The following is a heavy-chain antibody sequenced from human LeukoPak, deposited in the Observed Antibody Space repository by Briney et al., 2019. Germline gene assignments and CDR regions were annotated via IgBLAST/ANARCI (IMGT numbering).Heavy chain of an antibody. CDR1: GGSFSGYY. V-gene: IGHV4-34*01. D-gene: IGHD5-12*01. J-gene: IGHJ4*02. CDR2: NKQHGST. Sequence: SETLSLTCAVYGGSFSGYYWSWLRTPPGKGLEWGGENKQHGSTNYSQSLKSQVTISVDTYKNQISLKLSSVTAADTAVYYCSGYSGYDYPRPFDYWGQGTLVTVSS. CDR3: SGYSGYDYPRPFDY.